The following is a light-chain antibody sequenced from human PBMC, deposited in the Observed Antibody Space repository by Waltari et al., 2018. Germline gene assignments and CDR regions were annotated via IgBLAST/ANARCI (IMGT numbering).Light chain of an antibody. J-gene: IGLJ3*02. V-gene: IGLV2-14*02. Sequence: QSALTQPASVSGSPGQSITISCTGTSSDVGRYNLVSRYQQRPGKAPKLLMSVVTNRPSGVPDRFSGSKSGNTASLTISGLQAEDEGDYYCNSFTSGNTWVFGGGTKLTVL. CDR3: NSFTSGNTWV. CDR2: VVT. CDR1: SSDVGRYNL.